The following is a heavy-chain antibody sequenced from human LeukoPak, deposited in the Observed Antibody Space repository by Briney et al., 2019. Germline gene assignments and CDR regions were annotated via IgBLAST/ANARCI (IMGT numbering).Heavy chain of an antibody. CDR3: VRRGDASSGWGDHDF. J-gene: IGHJ4*02. D-gene: IGHD6-19*01. CDR2: TGGSGDKT. Sequence: QPGGSLSLSSAAAGFTFNRNAISWVRQAPGKGLEWVSTTGGSGDKTFYADSVKGRFTISRDNSKNMVHLQMNSLTGEDTALYYCVRRGDASSGWGDHDFWGQGALVTVSS. V-gene: IGHV3-23*01. CDR1: GFTFNRNA.